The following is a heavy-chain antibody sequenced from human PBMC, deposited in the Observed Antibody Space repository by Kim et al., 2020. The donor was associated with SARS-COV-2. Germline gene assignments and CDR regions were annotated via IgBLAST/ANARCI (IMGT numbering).Heavy chain of an antibody. D-gene: IGHD5-18*01. CDR3: ARGYSYGYYKG. J-gene: IGHJ4*02. V-gene: IGHV3-21*01. Sequence: SYADSVKGRFTSARDNAKNSLYLQMNSLRAEDTAVYYCARGYSYGYYKGWGQGTLVTVSS.